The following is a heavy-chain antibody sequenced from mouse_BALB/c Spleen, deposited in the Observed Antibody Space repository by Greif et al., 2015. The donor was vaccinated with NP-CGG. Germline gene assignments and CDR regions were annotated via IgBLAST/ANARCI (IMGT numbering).Heavy chain of an antibody. V-gene: IGHV1-31*01. Sequence: VQLHQSGPELVKPGASVKISCKASGYSFTGYYMHWVKQSHVKSLEWIGRINPYNGATSYNQNFKDKASLTVDKSSSTAYMELHSLTSEDSAVYYCAIGILMDYWGQGTSVTVSS. CDR1: GYSFTGYY. CDR3: AIGILMDY. J-gene: IGHJ4*01. D-gene: IGHD3-3*01. CDR2: INPYNGAT.